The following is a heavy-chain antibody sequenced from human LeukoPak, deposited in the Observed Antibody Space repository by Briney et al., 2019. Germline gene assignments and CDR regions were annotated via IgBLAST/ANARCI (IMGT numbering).Heavy chain of an antibody. CDR1: AFIFSNNA. D-gene: IGHD6-19*01. J-gene: IGHJ4*02. CDR3: AKRLAMTGTYHFDY. CDR2: ISGSGDST. Sequence: GGSLRLSCGVSAFIFSNNALSWVRQAPGKGLEWVSAISGSGDSTYYADSVKGRFTISRDNSKNTLYLQMNSLRAEDTAVYYCAKRLAMTGTYHFDYWGQGTLVTVSS. V-gene: IGHV3-23*01.